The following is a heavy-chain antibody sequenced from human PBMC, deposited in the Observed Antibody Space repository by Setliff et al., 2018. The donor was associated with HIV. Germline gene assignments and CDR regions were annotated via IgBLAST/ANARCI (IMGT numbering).Heavy chain of an antibody. CDR2: IYKAGKT. CDR1: GFRVTDTY. J-gene: IGHJ5*02. CDR3: ARSGGDCSGISCYSLWFDP. Sequence: GESLKISCEASGFRVTDTYMAWVRQAPGKGLEWVTLIYKAGKTYYADSVKGRFTISRDNSNNMLFLQMNSLRTEDTAVYYCARSGGDCSGISCYSLWFDPWGHGTLVTVSS. D-gene: IGHD2-15*01. V-gene: IGHV3-53*01.